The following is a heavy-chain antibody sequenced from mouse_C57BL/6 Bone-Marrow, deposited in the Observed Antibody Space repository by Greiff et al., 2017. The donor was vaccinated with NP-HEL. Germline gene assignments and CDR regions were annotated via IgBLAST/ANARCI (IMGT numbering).Heavy chain of an antibody. CDR3: ARAAQAYFDY. V-gene: IGHV1-18*01. J-gene: IGHJ2*01. CDR1: GYTFTDYN. Sequence: EVQVVESGPELVKPGASVKIPCKASGYTFTDYNMDWVKQSHGKSLEWIGDINPNNGGTIYNQKFKGKATLTVDKSSSTAYMELRSLTSEDTAVYYCARAAQAYFDYWGQGTTLTVSS. D-gene: IGHD3-2*02. CDR2: INPNNGGT.